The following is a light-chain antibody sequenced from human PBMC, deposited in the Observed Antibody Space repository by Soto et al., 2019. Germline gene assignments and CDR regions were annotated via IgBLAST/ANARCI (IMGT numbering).Light chain of an antibody. CDR1: QSVSSSH. CDR2: GAS. V-gene: IGKV3-20*01. J-gene: IGKJ3*01. Sequence: EIVLTQSPGTLSLSPGERATLSCRASQSVSSSHLAWYQQKPGQAPRLLIYGASSRATGIPDRFSGGGSGTDFTLTISRLEPEDFAVYYCQQYGSSPFTFGPGTKVDIK. CDR3: QQYGSSPFT.